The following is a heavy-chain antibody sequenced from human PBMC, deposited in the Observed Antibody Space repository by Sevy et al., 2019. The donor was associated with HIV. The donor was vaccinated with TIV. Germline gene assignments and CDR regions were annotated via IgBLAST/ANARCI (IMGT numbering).Heavy chain of an antibody. CDR2: IRGKSNDYAT. D-gene: IGHD2-15*01. Sequence: GGSQRLSCAASGFTISDSDIHWVRQASGKGLEWIGRIRGKSNDYATAYAAPVRGRFTLSRDDSENTAYLQMHSLKTEDTAVYYCSRYCIGGSCLQDGMDVWGKGATVTVSS. V-gene: IGHV3-73*01. CDR3: SRYCIGGSCLQDGMDV. CDR1: GFTISDSD. J-gene: IGHJ6*04.